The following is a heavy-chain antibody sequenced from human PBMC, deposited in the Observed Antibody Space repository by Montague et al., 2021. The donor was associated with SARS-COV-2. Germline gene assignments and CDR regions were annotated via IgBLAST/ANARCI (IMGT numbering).Heavy chain of an antibody. CDR3: ARGGYGGWTGYYFDY. V-gene: IGHV4-4*02. CDR1: GDSISSRSW. J-gene: IGHJ4*02. CDR2: VYHTGST. Sequence: SETLSLTCAVSGDSISSRSWWSWVRQSPGKGLEWIADVYHTGSTNYNASLASRVSLSVDKSNNQFSLRLSSVTAADTAMYYCARGGYGGWTGYYFDYWGQGTLVTVSS. D-gene: IGHD4/OR15-4a*01.